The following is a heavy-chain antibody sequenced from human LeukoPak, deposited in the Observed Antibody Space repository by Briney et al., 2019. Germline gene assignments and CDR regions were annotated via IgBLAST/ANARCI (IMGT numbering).Heavy chain of an antibody. V-gene: IGHV1-2*06. Sequence: GASVKVSCKASGYTFTGYYMHWVRQAPGQGLEWMGRINHNSGDTNYAQKFQGRVTMTRDTSISTAYMELSRLRSDDTAVYYCARGTYYYDSSGYFDYWGQGTLVTVSS. CDR1: GYTFTGYY. D-gene: IGHD3-22*01. J-gene: IGHJ4*02. CDR2: INHNSGDT. CDR3: ARGTYYYDSSGYFDY.